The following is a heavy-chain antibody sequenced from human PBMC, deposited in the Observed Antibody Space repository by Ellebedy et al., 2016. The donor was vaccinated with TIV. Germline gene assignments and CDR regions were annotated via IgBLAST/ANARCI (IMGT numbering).Heavy chain of an antibody. Sequence: SVKVSCXASGGTFSSYAISWVRQAPGQGLEWMGRIIPILGIANYAQKFQGRVTITADKSTSTAYMELSSLRSEDTAVYYCARLTLDIVASPGVDYWGQGTLVTVSS. CDR3: ARLTLDIVASPGVDY. J-gene: IGHJ4*02. CDR1: GGTFSSYA. V-gene: IGHV1-69*04. CDR2: IIPILGIA. D-gene: IGHD5-12*01.